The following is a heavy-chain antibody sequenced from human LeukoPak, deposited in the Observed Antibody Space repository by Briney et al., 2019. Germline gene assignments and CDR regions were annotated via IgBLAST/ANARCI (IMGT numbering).Heavy chain of an antibody. V-gene: IGHV3-23*01. CDR3: AKPPLLVDIVATTYSY. Sequence: GGSLRLSCAASGFTFSSYAMSWVRQAPGKGLEWVSAISGSGSSTYYADSVKGRFTISRDNSKNTLYLQINSLRAEDTAVYYCAKPPLLVDIVATTYSYWGQGTLVTVSS. CDR1: GFTFSSYA. CDR2: ISGSGSST. J-gene: IGHJ4*02. D-gene: IGHD5-12*01.